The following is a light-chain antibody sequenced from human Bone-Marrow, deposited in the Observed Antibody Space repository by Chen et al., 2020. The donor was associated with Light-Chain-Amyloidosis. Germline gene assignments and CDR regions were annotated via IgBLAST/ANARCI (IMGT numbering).Light chain of an antibody. V-gene: IGLV3-25*03. J-gene: IGLJ2*01. CDR1: DLPTKY. CDR3: QSADSSGTYEVI. Sequence: SYELTQPPYVSVSPGQTARITCSGDDLPTKYAYWYKQKPGQAPVLVIHRDTERPSGISERFSGSSTGTPATLTISEVQAEDEADYHCQSADSSGTYEVIFGGGTKLTVL. CDR2: RDT.